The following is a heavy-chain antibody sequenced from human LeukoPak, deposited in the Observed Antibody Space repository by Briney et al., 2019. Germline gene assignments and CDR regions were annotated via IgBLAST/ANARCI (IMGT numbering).Heavy chain of an antibody. D-gene: IGHD6-6*01. CDR2: MNPNSGNT. CDR3: ASGSSSSPFDY. Sequence: ASVKVSCKVAGYTFTSYDINWVRQATGRGLEWMGWMNPNSGNTGYAQKFQGRVTMTRNTSISTAYMELSSLRSDDTAVYYCASGSSSSPFDYWGQGTLVTVSS. CDR1: GYTFTSYD. J-gene: IGHJ4*02. V-gene: IGHV1-8*01.